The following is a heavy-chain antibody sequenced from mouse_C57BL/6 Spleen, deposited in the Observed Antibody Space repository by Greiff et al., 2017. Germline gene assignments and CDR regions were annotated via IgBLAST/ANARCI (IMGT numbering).Heavy chain of an antibody. J-gene: IGHJ1*03. V-gene: IGHV1-55*01. CDR3: AREGGYYFNWYFDV. CDR2: IYPGSGST. D-gene: IGHD2-3*01. Sequence: VQLQQPGAELVKPGASVKMSCKASGYTFTSYWITWVKQRPGQGLEWIGDIYPGSGSTNYNEKFKSKATLTVDTSSSTAYMQLSSLTSEDSAVYYCAREGGYYFNWYFDVWGTGTTVTVAA. CDR1: GYTFTSYW.